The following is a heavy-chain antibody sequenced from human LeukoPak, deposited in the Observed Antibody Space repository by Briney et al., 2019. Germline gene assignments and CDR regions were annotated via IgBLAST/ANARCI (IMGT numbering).Heavy chain of an antibody. CDR2: INPSGGST. Sequence: ASVKVSCKASGYTFTSYYMHWVRQAPGQGLEWMGIINPSGGSTSYAQKFQGRVTMTRDTSTSTVYMELSSLGSEDTAVYYCARAAGYSYGYYYGMDVWGQGTTVTVSS. CDR1: GYTFTSYY. V-gene: IGHV1-46*01. D-gene: IGHD5-18*01. CDR3: ARAAGYSYGYYYGMDV. J-gene: IGHJ6*02.